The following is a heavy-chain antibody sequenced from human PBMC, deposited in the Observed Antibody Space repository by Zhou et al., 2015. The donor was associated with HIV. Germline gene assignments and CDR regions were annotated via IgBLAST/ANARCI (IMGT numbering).Heavy chain of an antibody. Sequence: QVQLVESGGGVAQPGRSLRLSCAASGFTFKSFGMHWIRQAPGKGLEWVAVIWDDGSKDYAGAVKGRFTISRDNSKNTLYLQMSSLRVEDTAIYFCTTDPSIAARLPFDFWGQGTLVTVSS. D-gene: IGHD6-6*01. J-gene: IGHJ4*02. CDR1: GFTFKSFG. CDR2: IWDDGSK. V-gene: IGHV3-33*01. CDR3: TTDPSIAARLPFDF.